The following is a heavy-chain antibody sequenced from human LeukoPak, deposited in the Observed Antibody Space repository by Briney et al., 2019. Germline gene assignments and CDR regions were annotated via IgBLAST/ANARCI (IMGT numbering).Heavy chain of an antibody. CDR3: AKGGLTMVRGVLQN. CDR2: IRYDGSNK. CDR1: GFTFSDYG. Sequence: PGGSLRLSCGASGFTFSDYGMLWVRQAPGKGLEWVAFIRYDGSNKYYADSVKGRFTISRDNSKNTLYLQMNSLRAEDTAVYYCAKGGLTMVRGVLQNWGQGTLVTVSS. D-gene: IGHD3-10*01. V-gene: IGHV3-30*02. J-gene: IGHJ4*02.